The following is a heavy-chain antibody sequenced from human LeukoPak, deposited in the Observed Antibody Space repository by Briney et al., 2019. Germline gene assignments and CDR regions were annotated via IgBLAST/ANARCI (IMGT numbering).Heavy chain of an antibody. V-gene: IGHV1-69*13. CDR3: ARNDDYYGSGSYYVFDY. CDR2: IIPIFGTA. D-gene: IGHD3-10*01. J-gene: IGHJ4*02. Sequence: GASVKVSCKASGYTFTSYGISWVRQAPGQGLEWMGGIIPIFGTANYAQKFQGRVTITADESTSTAYMELSSLRSEDTAVYYCARNDDYYGSGSYYVFDYWGQGTLVTVSS. CDR1: GYTFTSYG.